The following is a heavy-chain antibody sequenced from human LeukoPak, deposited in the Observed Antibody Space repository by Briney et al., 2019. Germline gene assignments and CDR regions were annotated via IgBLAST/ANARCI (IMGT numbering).Heavy chain of an antibody. CDR1: GGSIISYY. D-gene: IGHD5-24*01. CDR3: AGRLWRRDGYNLSAFDI. J-gene: IGHJ3*02. Sequence: PSETLSLTCTVSGGSIISYYWNRIRQPPGKGLEWIGYIYYSGSTNYNPSLKSRVTISVDTSKNQFSLKLSSVTAADTAVYYCAGRLWRRDGYNLSAFDIWGQGTMVTVSS. V-gene: IGHV4-59*01. CDR2: IYYSGST.